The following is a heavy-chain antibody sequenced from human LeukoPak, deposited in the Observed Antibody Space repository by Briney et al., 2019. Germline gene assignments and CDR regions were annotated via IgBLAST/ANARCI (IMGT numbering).Heavy chain of an antibody. V-gene: IGHV1-8*03. Sequence: ASVKVSCKASGYTFTSYDINWVRQATGQGLEWMGWMNPNSGNTGYAQKFQGGVTITRNTSISTAYMELSSLRSEDTAVYYCARNDRNIPDYYYYMDVWGKGTTVTVSS. CDR1: GYTFTSYD. CDR2: MNPNSGNT. CDR3: ARNDRNIPDYYYYMDV. J-gene: IGHJ6*03. D-gene: IGHD1-1*01.